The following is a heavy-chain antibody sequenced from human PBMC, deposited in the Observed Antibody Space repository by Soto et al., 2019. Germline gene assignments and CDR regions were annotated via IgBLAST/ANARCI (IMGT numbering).Heavy chain of an antibody. V-gene: IGHV1-3*01. CDR3: ATKARRRYSSGWSDAFDI. Sequence: ASVKVSCKASGYTFTSYAMHWVRQAPGQRLEWMGWINAGNGNTKYSQKFQGRVTITRDTSASTAYMELSSLRSEDTAVYYCATKARRRYSSGWSDAFDIWGQGTMVTVSS. CDR1: GYTFTSYA. J-gene: IGHJ3*02. CDR2: INAGNGNT. D-gene: IGHD6-19*01.